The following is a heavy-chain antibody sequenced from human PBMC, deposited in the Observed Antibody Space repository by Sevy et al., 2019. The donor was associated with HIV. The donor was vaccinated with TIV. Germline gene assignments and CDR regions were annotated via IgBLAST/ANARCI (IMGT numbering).Heavy chain of an antibody. D-gene: IGHD6-19*01. CDR3: ASPLSSRRAVAGTFFDY. CDR1: GFTFSSYA. J-gene: IGHJ4*02. Sequence: GGSLRLSCAASGFTFSSYAMHWVRQAPGKGLEWVAVISYDGSNKYYADSVKGRFTISRDNAKNTLYLQMNSLRAEDTAVYYCASPLSSRRAVAGTFFDYWGQGTLVTVSS. V-gene: IGHV3-30-3*01. CDR2: ISYDGSNK.